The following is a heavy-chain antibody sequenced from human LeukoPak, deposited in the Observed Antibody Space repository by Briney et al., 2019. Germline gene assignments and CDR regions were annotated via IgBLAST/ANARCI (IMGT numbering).Heavy chain of an antibody. CDR1: GGSFSGYY. D-gene: IGHD4-11*01. Sequence: PSETLSLTCAAYGGSFSGYYWSWIRQSPGKGPEWIGEIHHDGSTNYNPSLMSRVTISVDTSKNQFSLDPTSVTAADAAVYYCARLIRDYRQYYFDFWGQGTLVTVSS. J-gene: IGHJ4*02. V-gene: IGHV4-34*01. CDR3: ARLIRDYRQYYFDF. CDR2: IHHDGST.